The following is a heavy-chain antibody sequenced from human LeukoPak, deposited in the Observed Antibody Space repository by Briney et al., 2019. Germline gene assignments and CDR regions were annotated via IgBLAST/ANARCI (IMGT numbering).Heavy chain of an antibody. CDR2: ISSGASTM. V-gene: IGHV3-48*03. J-gene: IGHJ4*02. CDR1: GFMFSSFE. CDR3: ALLAVASDFDY. D-gene: IGHD6-19*01. Sequence: GGSLRLSCAASGFMFSSFEMYWVRQAPGKGLKWVSYISSGASTMYYADSVKGRFTISRDNARNSLFLQMNSLRAEDTAVYYCALLAVASDFDYWGQGTLVTVSS.